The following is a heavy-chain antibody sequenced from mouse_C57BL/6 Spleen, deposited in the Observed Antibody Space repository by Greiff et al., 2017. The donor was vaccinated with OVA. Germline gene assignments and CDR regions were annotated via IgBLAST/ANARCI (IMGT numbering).Heavy chain of an antibody. D-gene: IGHD1-1*01. CDR2: IDPSDSYT. V-gene: IGHV1-50*01. J-gene: IGHJ1*03. CDR1: GYTFTSYW. CDR3: ASKYYGSSYPYGYFDV. Sequence: QVQLQQPGAELVKPGASVKLSCKASGYTFTSYWLQWVKQRPGQGLEWIGEIDPSDSYTNYNQKFKGKATLTVDTSSSTAYMQLSSLTSEDSAVYYCASKYYGSSYPYGYFDVWGTGTTVTVSA.